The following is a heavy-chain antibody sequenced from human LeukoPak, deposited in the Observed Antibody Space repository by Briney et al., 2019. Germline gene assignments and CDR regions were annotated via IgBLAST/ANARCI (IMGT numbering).Heavy chain of an antibody. CDR3: ARDRVTMVRGVNYYFDY. V-gene: IGHV3-7*05. CDR1: GFTFSSYW. CDR2: IKQDGSEK. Sequence: PGGSLRLSCAASGFTFSSYWMSWVRQAPGKGLEWVANIKQDGSEKYYVDSVKGRFTISRGNAKNSLYLQMNSLRAEDTAVYYCARDRVTMVRGVNYYFDYWGQGTLVTVSS. D-gene: IGHD3-10*01. J-gene: IGHJ4*02.